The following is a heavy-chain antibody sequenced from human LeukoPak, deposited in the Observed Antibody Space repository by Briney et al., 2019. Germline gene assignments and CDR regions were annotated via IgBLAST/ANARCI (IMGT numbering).Heavy chain of an antibody. J-gene: IGHJ4*02. CDR3: ARLYAHGDPGRGEDY. V-gene: IGHV4-59*08. CDR2: IYYSGST. D-gene: IGHD4-17*01. Sequence: PSETLSLTCTVSGGSIISYYWSWIRQPPGKGLEWIGYIYYSGSTNYSPSLKSRVTISVDTSKNQFSLKLSSVTAADTAVYYCARLYAHGDPGRGEDYWGQGTLVTVSS. CDR1: GGSIISYY.